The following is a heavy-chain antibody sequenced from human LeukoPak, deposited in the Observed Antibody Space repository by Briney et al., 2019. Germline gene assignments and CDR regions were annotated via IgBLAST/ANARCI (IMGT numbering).Heavy chain of an antibody. Sequence: GESLTLSCVASKFTFSSYSMSWVRQAPGKGLEWVSSISSGSYTSYADSVKGRFTISRDNAKNSLYLQMNSLRAEDTAVYYCARAAGEMATIRYWGQGTLVTVSS. D-gene: IGHD5-24*01. CDR3: ARAAGEMATIRY. V-gene: IGHV3-21*01. J-gene: IGHJ4*02. CDR1: KFTFSSYS. CDR2: ISSGSYT.